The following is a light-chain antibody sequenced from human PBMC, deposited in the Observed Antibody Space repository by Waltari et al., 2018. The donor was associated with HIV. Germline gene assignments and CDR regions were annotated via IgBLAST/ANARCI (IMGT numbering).Light chain of an antibody. CDR2: YDD. CDR3: ASAWDDSLNGPV. CDR1: SSNIGNNA. V-gene: IGLV1-36*01. Sequence: QSVLTQPPSVSEAPRQRVTISCSGSSSNIGNNAVNWYQQLPGKAPKLLVYYDDLPPSGVSDAFSGCTSVTSSSLAISGLQSEDEADYYCASAWDDSLNGPVFGGGTKLTVL. J-gene: IGLJ2*01.